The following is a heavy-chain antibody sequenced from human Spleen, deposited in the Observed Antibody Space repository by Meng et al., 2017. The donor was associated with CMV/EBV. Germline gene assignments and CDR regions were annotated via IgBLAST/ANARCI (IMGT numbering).Heavy chain of an antibody. V-gene: IGHV3-30*02. CDR1: GITFSYYG. CDR2: TRFNENKE. Sequence: GESLKISCAASGITFSYYGVHWVRQAPGTGLEWVAFTRFNENKEYYADSVKGRFTLSRDNSKNTLYLQMNSLRPEDTAMYYCVREKLEYRRSEFDYWGQGTMVTVSS. CDR3: VREKLEYRRSEFDY. J-gene: IGHJ4*02. D-gene: IGHD1-1*01.